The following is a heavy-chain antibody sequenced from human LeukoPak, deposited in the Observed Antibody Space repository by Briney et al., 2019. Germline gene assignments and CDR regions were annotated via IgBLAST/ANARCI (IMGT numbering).Heavy chain of an antibody. CDR1: GYSFSSQW. CDR3: ARLLWFGEGRGFDI. J-gene: IGHJ3*02. D-gene: IGHD3-10*01. CDR2: IYPGDSET. Sequence: GESLKISCKGSGYSFSSQWIGWVRQMPGKGLEWMGVIYPGDSETRYSPSFQGQVTISADKSISTAYLQWSSLKASDSAMYCCARLLWFGEGRGFDIWGQGTMVTVSS. V-gene: IGHV5-51*01.